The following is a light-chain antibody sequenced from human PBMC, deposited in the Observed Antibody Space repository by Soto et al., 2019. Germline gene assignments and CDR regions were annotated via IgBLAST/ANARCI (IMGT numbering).Light chain of an antibody. CDR1: QGINHY. Sequence: DIQLTQSPSFLSASVGDRVTITCRASQGINHYVAWYQQKPGKAPKCLIYGASALQSGVPSRFSGSGSWAEFTLSISRLQPEDFATYYCQHVYSYPLTFGGGTRVEI. CDR2: GAS. V-gene: IGKV1-9*01. CDR3: QHVYSYPLT. J-gene: IGKJ4*01.